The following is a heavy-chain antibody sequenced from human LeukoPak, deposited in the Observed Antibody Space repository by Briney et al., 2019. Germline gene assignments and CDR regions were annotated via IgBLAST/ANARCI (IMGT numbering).Heavy chain of an antibody. CDR1: GGSISSYY. J-gene: IGHJ6*02. Sequence: SETLSLTCTVSGGSISSYYWSWIRQPPGKGLEWIGYIYYSGSTNYNPSLKSRVTISVDTSKNQFSLKLSSVTAADTAVYYCTRDRVVPAAKYYYYGMDVWGQGTTVTVSS. V-gene: IGHV4-59*01. D-gene: IGHD2-2*01. CDR3: TRDRVVPAAKYYYYGMDV. CDR2: IYYSGST.